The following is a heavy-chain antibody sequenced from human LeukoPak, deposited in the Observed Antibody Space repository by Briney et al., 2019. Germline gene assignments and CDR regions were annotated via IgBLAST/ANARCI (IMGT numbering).Heavy chain of an antibody. CDR1: GYSFTNNW. V-gene: IGHV5-51*01. J-gene: IGHJ4*02. Sequence: GESLKISCKGSGYSFTNNWIGWVRQMPGKGLEWMGVIYPGDSDTRYSPSFQGQVTISADKSVSTAYLQWSSLKASDTAMYYCARFAAARPMNNWGQGTLVTVSS. D-gene: IGHD6-6*01. CDR3: ARFAAARPMNN. CDR2: IYPGDSDT.